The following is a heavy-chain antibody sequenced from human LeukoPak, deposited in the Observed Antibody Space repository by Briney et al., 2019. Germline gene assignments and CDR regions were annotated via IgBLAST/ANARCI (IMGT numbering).Heavy chain of an antibody. J-gene: IGHJ4*02. CDR3: ASFLENYYDSSGDTRAY. CDR2: INPSGGST. D-gene: IGHD3-22*01. Sequence: ASVKVSCKASGYTFTSYYMHWERQAPGQGLEWMGIINPSGGSTSYAQKFQGRVTMTRDTSTSTVYMELSSLRSEDTAVYYCASFLENYYDSSGDTRAYWGQGTLVTVSS. CDR1: GYTFTSYY. V-gene: IGHV1-46*01.